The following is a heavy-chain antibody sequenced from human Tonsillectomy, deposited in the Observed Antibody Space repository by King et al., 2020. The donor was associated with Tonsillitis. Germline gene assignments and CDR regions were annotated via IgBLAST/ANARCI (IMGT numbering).Heavy chain of an antibody. CDR1: GFTFDTYA. CDR2: LSASGVTT. J-gene: IGHJ3*02. V-gene: IGHV3-23*01. D-gene: IGHD3-16*01. Sequence: ESGGGLVQPGGSVRLSCVASGFTFDTYAMAWVRQAPGKGLDWVSSLSASGVTTYYAGSVKGRFTISRDNSKNTVFLQMNSLRADDTAVYYCAKDRGQMLGAGAFDIWGQGTLVTVSS. CDR3: AKDRGQMLGAGAFDI.